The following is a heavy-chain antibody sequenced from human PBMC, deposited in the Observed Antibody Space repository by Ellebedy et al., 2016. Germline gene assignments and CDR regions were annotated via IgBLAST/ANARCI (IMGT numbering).Heavy chain of an antibody. CDR2: ISGSGGST. CDR3: AIGRDYDFWSGYYRADY. V-gene: IGHV3-23*01. Sequence: GESLKISCAASGFTFSSYAMSWVRQAPGKGLEWVSVISGSGGSTYYADSVKGRFTISRDNFKNTLYLQMNSLRAEDTAVYYCAIGRDYDFWSGYYRADYWGQGTLVTVSS. J-gene: IGHJ4*02. D-gene: IGHD3-3*01. CDR1: GFTFSSYA.